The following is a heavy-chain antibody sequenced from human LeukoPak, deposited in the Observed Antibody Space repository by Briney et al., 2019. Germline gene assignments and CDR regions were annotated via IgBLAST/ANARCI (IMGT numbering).Heavy chain of an antibody. J-gene: IGHJ3*02. D-gene: IGHD3-9*01. CDR2: ITGSGGST. V-gene: IGHV3-23*01. CDR1: GFTFNNYA. CDR3: ASEMYYDILTGYYLGAFDI. Sequence: GGSLRLSCAASGFTFNNYAMTWVRQAPGGGLEWFSAITGSGGSTYYADSVKGRFTISRDNSKNTLYLHMNSLRAEDTAVYYCASEMYYDILTGYYLGAFDIWGQGTMVTVSS.